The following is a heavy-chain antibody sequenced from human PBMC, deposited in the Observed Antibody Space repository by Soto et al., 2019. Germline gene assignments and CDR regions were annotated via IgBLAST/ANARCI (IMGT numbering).Heavy chain of an antibody. J-gene: IGHJ4*02. V-gene: IGHV3-30*18. CDR3: AKGQLWVFDY. CDR2: ISYDGSNK. D-gene: IGHD5-18*01. Sequence: ALRLSCAASGFTFSSYGMHWVRQAPGKGLEWVAVISYDGSNKYYADSVKGRFTISRDNSKNTLYLQMNSLRAEDTAVYYCAKGQLWVFDYWGQGTLVTVSS. CDR1: GFTFSSYG.